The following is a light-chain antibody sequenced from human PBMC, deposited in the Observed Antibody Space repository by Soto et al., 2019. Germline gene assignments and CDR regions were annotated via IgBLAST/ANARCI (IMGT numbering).Light chain of an antibody. Sequence: DIQMTQSPSSLSASVGDRVTITCRASESIARHLNWYQQKPGKAPKLLIYAASSLHNGVPSRFRGGGSATDFTLTIINLQPEDVATYYCQQTYSTLSITFGQGTRLEIK. V-gene: IGKV1-39*01. J-gene: IGKJ5*01. CDR3: QQTYSTLSIT. CDR1: ESIARH. CDR2: AAS.